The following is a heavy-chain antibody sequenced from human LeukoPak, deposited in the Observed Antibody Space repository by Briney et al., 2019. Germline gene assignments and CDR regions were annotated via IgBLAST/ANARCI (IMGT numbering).Heavy chain of an antibody. Sequence: GGSLRLSCAGSGFTFSSYSMNWVRQAPGKGLEWVSSISSSSSYIYYADSVKGRFTISRDNAKNSLYLQMNSLRAEDTAVYYCAREDNYYDSSGYYDYWGQGTLVTVSS. D-gene: IGHD3-22*01. CDR3: AREDNYYDSSGYYDY. CDR2: ISSSSSYI. J-gene: IGHJ4*02. V-gene: IGHV3-21*01. CDR1: GFTFSSYS.